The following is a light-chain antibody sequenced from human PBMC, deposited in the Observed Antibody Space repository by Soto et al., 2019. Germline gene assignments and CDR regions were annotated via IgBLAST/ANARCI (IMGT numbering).Light chain of an antibody. CDR3: CSYAGTFSYV. J-gene: IGLJ1*01. V-gene: IGLV2-11*01. Sequence: QSALTQPGAVSGPPGQSVTISCTGTSNNVGGYDDVSWYQQHPGTAPTFIIYDVSQRPSGVPDRFSGSKSGNTASLTISGLQAEDEADYYCCSYAGTFSYVFATGTQVTVL. CDR1: SNNVGGYDD. CDR2: DVS.